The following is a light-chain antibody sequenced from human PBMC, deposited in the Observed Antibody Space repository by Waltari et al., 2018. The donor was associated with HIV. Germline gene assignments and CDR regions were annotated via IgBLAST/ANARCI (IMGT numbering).Light chain of an antibody. J-gene: IGKJ1*01. CDR1: QNIRNY. Sequence: DIQMTQSPSSLSASVGDRVTIICRASQNIRNYLNWYQQKPGKAPNLLIYAASSLQSGVPSRFRGSGSGTDFTLTISSLQPEDFATYYCQHSYTTPWTFGQGTKVE. CDR2: AAS. V-gene: IGKV1-39*01. CDR3: QHSYTTPWT.